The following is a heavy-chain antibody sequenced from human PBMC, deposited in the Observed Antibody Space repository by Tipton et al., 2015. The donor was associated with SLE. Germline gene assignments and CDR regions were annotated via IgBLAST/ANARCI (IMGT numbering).Heavy chain of an antibody. Sequence: TLSLTCTVSGDSISSHDWSWIRQPPGKTLGWIGHISYSGSTDYNSSLKSRVTMSVDTSKNQFSLRLTSVTAADTAVYYCARYKPSGYTWFDSWGQGSLVSVSS. CDR3: ARYKPSGYTWFDS. CDR2: ISYSGST. J-gene: IGHJ5*01. CDR1: GDSISSHD. V-gene: IGHV4-59*11. D-gene: IGHD3-16*02.